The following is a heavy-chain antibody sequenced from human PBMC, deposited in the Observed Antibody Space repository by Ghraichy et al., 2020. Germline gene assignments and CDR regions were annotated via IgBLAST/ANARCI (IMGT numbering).Heavy chain of an antibody. V-gene: IGHV3-74*01. J-gene: IGHJ4*02. CDR1: GFTFTNYW. D-gene: IGHD3-16*01. CDR3: ARGRNTYTTFFDY. CDR2: IKSDGSST. Sequence: GGSLRLSCAASGFTFTNYWMHWVRQAPGKGLVLVSRIKSDGSSTSYADSVKGRFTISRDNARNTFYLQMNTLTAEDTAVYYCARGRNTYTTFFDYWGQGTLV.